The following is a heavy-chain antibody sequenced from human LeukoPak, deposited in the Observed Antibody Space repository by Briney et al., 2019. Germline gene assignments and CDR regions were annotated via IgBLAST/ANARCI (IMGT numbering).Heavy chain of an antibody. Sequence: GGSLRLSCAASGFTFSNYNMNWVRQAPGMGLEWVSSISSTSTYIYYADSVKGRFTISRDNAKNSLYLQMNSLRADDTAVYYCARVFSDYVRYFDWGQGTLVTVSS. CDR3: ARVFSDYVRYFD. V-gene: IGHV3-21*01. CDR1: GFTFSNYN. D-gene: IGHD3-9*01. CDR2: ISSTSTYI. J-gene: IGHJ4*02.